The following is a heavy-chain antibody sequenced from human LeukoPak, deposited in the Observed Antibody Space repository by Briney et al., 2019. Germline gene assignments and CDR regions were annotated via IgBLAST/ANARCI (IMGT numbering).Heavy chain of an antibody. J-gene: IGHJ4*02. CDR3: ARGPRVVVVAAFDY. Sequence: ASVKVSCKASGYTFTSYGISWVRQAPGQGLEWMGWISAFNGNTNYAQKLQGRVTMTTDTSTSTAYMELRSLRSDDTAVYYCARGPRVVVVAAFDYWGQGTLVTVSS. V-gene: IGHV1-18*01. D-gene: IGHD2-15*01. CDR2: ISAFNGNT. CDR1: GYTFTSYG.